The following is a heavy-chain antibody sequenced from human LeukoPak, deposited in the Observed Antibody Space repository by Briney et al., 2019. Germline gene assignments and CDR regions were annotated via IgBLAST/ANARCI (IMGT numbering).Heavy chain of an antibody. J-gene: IGHJ4*02. CDR1: GGSISSYY. CDR2: IYYSGST. D-gene: IGHD6-13*01. CDR3: AREEYSSDWYGHDS. V-gene: IGHV4-59*12. Sequence: PSETLSLTCTVSGGSISSYYWSWIRQPPGKGLEWIRYIYYSGSTNYNPSLKSRVTMSVDTSKNQFSLRLTSVTAADTAFYYCAREEYSSDWYGHDSWGQGTLVTVSS.